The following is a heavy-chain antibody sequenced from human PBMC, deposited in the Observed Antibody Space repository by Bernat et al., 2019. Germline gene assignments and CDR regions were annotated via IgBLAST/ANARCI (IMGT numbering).Heavy chain of an antibody. D-gene: IGHD4-23*01. J-gene: IGHJ4*02. CDR2: IYTNGNT. Sequence: EVQLVESGGGLIQPGGSLRLSCAASGCTVSTSYMSWVRQAPGNGLEWVSIIYTNGNTYYADSVRGRFTISRDNSKNTLYLELNSLGAEDTAVYYCARGGGNTRFDYWGQGTLVTVSS. V-gene: IGHV3-53*01. CDR3: ARGGGNTRFDY. CDR1: GCTVSTSY.